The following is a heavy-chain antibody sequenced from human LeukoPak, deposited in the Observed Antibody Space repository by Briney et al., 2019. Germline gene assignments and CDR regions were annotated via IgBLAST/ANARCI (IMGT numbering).Heavy chain of an antibody. Sequence: GASVKVSCKASGYTFTSYYMHWVRQAPGQGLEWMGIINPSGGSTSYAQKFQGRVTMTRDMSTSTVYMELSSLRAEDTAVYYCAKDWSGNYNWSDPWSQGTLVTVSS. CDR3: AKDWSGNYNWSDP. CDR2: INPSGGST. D-gene: IGHD3-3*01. V-gene: IGHV1-46*01. J-gene: IGHJ5*02. CDR1: GYTFTSYY.